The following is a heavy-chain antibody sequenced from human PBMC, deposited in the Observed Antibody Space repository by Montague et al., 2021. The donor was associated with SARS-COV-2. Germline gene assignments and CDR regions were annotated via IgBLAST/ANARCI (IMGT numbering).Heavy chain of an antibody. CDR2: IYHSGST. CDR3: AKVAGSHDTFDI. Sequence: SETLSLTCTVSGYSISTGYYWGWIRQPPGKGLEWIGTIYHSGSTYFNPSLKSRVIISVDTSKNQFSPNLSSVTAADTAVYYCAKVAGSHDTFDIWGRGTMVTVSS. D-gene: IGHD6-19*01. J-gene: IGHJ3*02. V-gene: IGHV4-38-2*02. CDR1: GYSISTGYY.